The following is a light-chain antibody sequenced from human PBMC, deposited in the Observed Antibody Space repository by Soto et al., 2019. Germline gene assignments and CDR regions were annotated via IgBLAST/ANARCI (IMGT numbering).Light chain of an antibody. V-gene: IGKV1-5*01. CDR3: QQYKSYPWT. Sequence: DIQMTQSPSTLSATAGDRVTITCRASQSISSWLAWYQQKPGKAPKLLIYDASSLESGVPSRFSGSGSGTEFSLTISSLQPDDFASYYCQQYKSYPWTFGQGTKVDIK. CDR2: DAS. J-gene: IGKJ1*01. CDR1: QSISSW.